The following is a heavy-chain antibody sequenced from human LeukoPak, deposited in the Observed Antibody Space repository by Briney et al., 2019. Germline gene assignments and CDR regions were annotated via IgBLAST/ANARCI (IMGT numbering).Heavy chain of an antibody. CDR2: INPNNGDT. J-gene: IGHJ4*02. V-gene: IGHV1-2*02. CDR3: ARPDYDDDDSSGTHD. D-gene: IGHD4-17*01. CDR1: GYTFIDSY. Sequence: ASVKVSCKASGYTFIDSYIHWVRQAPGQGLEWMGWINPNNGDTIYAQKFQDRVKMTRDPSITTAYMELTKLRSDDTAVYYCARPDYDDDDSSGTHDWGQGTLVTVSS.